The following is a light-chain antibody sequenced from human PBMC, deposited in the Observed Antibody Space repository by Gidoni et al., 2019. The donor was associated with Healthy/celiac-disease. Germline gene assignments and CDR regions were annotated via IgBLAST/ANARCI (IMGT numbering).Light chain of an antibody. CDR2: DAS. J-gene: IGKJ3*01. CDR3: QQYNSRPT. V-gene: IGKV1-5*01. Sequence: DIHMTQSPSTLSASVGDRVTITCRASQRISSWLGWYQQKPGKAPKLRIYDASRLESGVPSRFSGSGSGTEFTLTISSLQPDDFATYYCQQYNSRPTFGPGTKVDIK. CDR1: QRISSW.